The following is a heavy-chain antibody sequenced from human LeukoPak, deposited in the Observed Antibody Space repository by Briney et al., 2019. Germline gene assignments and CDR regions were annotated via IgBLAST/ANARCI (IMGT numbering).Heavy chain of an antibody. V-gene: IGHV3-9*01. Sequence: PGGSLRLSCAASGFTFDDYAMHWVRQAPGKGLVWVSGISWNSGSIGYADSVKGRFTISRDNAKNSLYLQMNSLRAEDTALYYCAKDSTGYERIYYFDYWGQGTLVTVSS. J-gene: IGHJ4*02. D-gene: IGHD3-9*01. CDR1: GFTFDDYA. CDR2: ISWNSGSI. CDR3: AKDSTGYERIYYFDY.